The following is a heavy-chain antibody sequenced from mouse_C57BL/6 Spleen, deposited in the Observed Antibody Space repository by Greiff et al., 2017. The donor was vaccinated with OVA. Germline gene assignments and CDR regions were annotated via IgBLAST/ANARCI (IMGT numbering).Heavy chain of an antibody. CDR1: GYTFTDYY. CDR2: IFPGSGST. CDR3: ARSIGYCDYAPAY. V-gene: IGHV1-75*01. J-gene: IGHJ3*01. D-gene: IGHD2-4*01. Sequence: VKLMESGPELVKPGASVKISCKASGYTFTDYYINWVKQRPGQGLEWIGWIFPGSGSTYYNEKFKGKATLTVDKSSSTAYMLLSSLTSEDSAVYFCARSIGYCDYAPAYWGQGTLVTVSA.